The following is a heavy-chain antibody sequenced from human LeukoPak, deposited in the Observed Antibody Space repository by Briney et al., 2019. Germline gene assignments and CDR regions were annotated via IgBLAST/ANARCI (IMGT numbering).Heavy chain of an antibody. CDR3: ARGGYGDYEDACDI. Sequence: ASVKVSFKASGYTFTSYAMHWVRQAPGQRLEWMGWINAGNGNTKYSQKFQGRVTITRDTSASTSYRELSSLRSEDTAVYYCARGGYGDYEDACDIWGQGTMVTVSS. CDR2: INAGNGNT. J-gene: IGHJ3*02. V-gene: IGHV1-3*01. D-gene: IGHD4-17*01. CDR1: GYTFTSYA.